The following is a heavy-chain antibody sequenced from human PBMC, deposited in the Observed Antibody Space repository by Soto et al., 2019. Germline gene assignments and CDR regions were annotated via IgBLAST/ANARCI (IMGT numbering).Heavy chain of an antibody. J-gene: IGHJ6*02. CDR2: ISGSGGST. V-gene: IGHV3-23*01. CDR3: SRELHGGSYGMDV. Sequence: GGSLRLSCAASGFTFSSYAMSWVRQAPGKGLEWVSAISGSGGSTYYADSVKGRFTISRGNSKNTLYLQMNSLSAGDTAVYYCSRELHGGSYGMDVWGQGTTVTVSS. CDR1: GFTFSSYA.